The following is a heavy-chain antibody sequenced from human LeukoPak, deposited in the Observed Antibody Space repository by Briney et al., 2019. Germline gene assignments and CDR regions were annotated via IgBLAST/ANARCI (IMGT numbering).Heavy chain of an antibody. CDR2: ISAYNGNT. V-gene: IGHV1-18*01. J-gene: IGHJ4*02. CDR1: GYTFTSYG. D-gene: IGHD6-19*01. CDR3: ASFAPDRGWSDY. Sequence: ASVKVSCKASGYTFTSYGISWVRQAPGQGLEWMGWISAYNGNTNYAQKLQGRVTMTTDTSTSTAYMELRSLRSDDTAVYYCASFAPDRGWSDYWGQGTLVTVSS.